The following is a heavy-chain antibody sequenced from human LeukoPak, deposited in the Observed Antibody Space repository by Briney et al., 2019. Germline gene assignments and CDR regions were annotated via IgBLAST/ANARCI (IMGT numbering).Heavy chain of an antibody. CDR1: GGSFSIYY. CDR2: IYTSGST. D-gene: IGHD1-26*01. V-gene: IGHV4-4*07. J-gene: IGHJ4*02. Sequence: PSETLSLTCTVSGGSFSIYYWTWIRQPAGKGLEWIGRIYTSGSTNYNPSLKSRVTMSVDTSKNQFSLKLSSVTAADTAVYYCAREEALGSGSFDCWGQGTLVTVSS. CDR3: AREEALGSGSFDC.